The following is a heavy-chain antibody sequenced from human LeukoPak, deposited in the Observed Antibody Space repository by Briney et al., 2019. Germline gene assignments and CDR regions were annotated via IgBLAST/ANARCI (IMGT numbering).Heavy chain of an antibody. CDR3: ARGEYGSGSYHIDY. CDR1: GFTFDDYG. D-gene: IGHD3-10*01. Sequence: PGGSLRLSCAASGFTFDDYGMSWVRQAPGKGLEWVSGINWNGDSTGYADSVKGRFTISRDNAKNSLYLQMNSLRAEDTAVYYCARGEYGSGSYHIDYWGQGTLVTVSS. V-gene: IGHV3-20*04. J-gene: IGHJ4*02. CDR2: INWNGDST.